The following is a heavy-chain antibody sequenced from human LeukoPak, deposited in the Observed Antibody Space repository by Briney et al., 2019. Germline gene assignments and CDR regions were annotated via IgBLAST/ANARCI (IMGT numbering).Heavy chain of an antibody. J-gene: IGHJ4*02. Sequence: GESLKISCKASGYNFATYWIGWVRQMPGKGLEWMGIIYPSDSDTRYSPSFQGQVTISADKSISTAYLQWGSLRALDTAIYYCARTGSRYCQDYWGQGTLVTVSS. CDR2: IYPSDSDT. CDR3: ARTGSRYCQDY. CDR1: GYNFATYW. D-gene: IGHD2-15*01. V-gene: IGHV5-51*01.